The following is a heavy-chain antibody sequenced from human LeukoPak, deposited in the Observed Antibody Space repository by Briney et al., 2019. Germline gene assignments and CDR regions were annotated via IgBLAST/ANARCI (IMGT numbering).Heavy chain of an antibody. D-gene: IGHD2-21*01. CDR3: ARLFNYYYYMDV. CDR2: ITSSGTYI. V-gene: IGHV3-21*01. Sequence: KPGGSLRLSCAASGFTFNNYNMNWVRQAPGKALEWVSSITSSGTYIFYADSVKGRFTISRDNAKNSLYLQMNSLGPEDTAVYYCARLFNYYYYMDVWGKGTTVTISS. J-gene: IGHJ6*03. CDR1: GFTFNNYN.